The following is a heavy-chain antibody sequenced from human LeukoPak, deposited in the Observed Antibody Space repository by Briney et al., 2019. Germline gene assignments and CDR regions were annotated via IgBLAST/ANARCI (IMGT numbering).Heavy chain of an antibody. CDR1: GFTFSSYG. CDR3: AKDRGDGYNYDYYYGMDV. V-gene: IGHV3-30*18. D-gene: IGHD5-24*01. CDR2: ISYDGSNK. J-gene: IGHJ6*02. Sequence: GGSLRLSCAASGFTFSSYGMHWVRQAPGKGLEWVAVISYDGSNKYYADSVKGRFTISRDNSKNTLYLQMNSLRAEDTAVYYCAKDRGDGYNYDYYYGMDVWGLGTTVTVSS.